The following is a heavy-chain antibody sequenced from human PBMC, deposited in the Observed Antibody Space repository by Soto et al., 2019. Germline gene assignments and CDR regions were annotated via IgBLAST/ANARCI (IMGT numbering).Heavy chain of an antibody. CDR1: GYTFSVYH. CDR2: IQASSGGT. CDR3: ANEPQRGLDV. Sequence: QVQLVQSGADVKQPGASVKVSCKASGYTFSVYHMHWVRQAPGQGLDGMGWIQASSGGTNDAQRFECRVTMTRDTSINTASMELSRLTSDDTAIYYCANEPQRGLDVWGQGTTVTVSS. J-gene: IGHJ6*02. V-gene: IGHV1-2*02.